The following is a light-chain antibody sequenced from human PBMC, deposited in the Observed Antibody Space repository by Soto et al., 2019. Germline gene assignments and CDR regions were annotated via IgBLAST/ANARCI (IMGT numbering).Light chain of an antibody. Sequence: EVVLTQSPATLSLSPGERATLSCRANQSVCSYLAWFQQKPGQSPRHLIYDASNRATGIPARFSGSGSETDFTLTISSLEPEDHAVYYCQKRSNWPPITFRQGTRLEIQ. CDR2: DAS. CDR3: QKRSNWPPIT. CDR1: QSVCSY. J-gene: IGKJ5*01. V-gene: IGKV3-11*01.